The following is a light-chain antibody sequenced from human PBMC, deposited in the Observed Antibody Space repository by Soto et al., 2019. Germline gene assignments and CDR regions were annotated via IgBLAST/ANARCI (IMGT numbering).Light chain of an antibody. V-gene: IGKV3-15*01. CDR2: GAS. CDR1: QSVDDN. CDR3: QQYNYWPIT. Sequence: EVVMTQSPATLSVSPGERVTLSCRSSQSVDDNLAWFQQKPGQGPRLLIYGASTRATGIPARFSGSGSETDFTLTVSSLRSEDSAVYYCQQYNYWPITFGQGIRLEI. J-gene: IGKJ5*01.